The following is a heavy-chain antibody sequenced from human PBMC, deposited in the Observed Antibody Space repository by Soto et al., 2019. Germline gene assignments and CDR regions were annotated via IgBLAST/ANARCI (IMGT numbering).Heavy chain of an antibody. CDR3: AREKNGDYYFDY. CDR2: IYYSGST. D-gene: IGHD4-17*01. Sequence: SETLSLTCTVSGGSISSGGYYWSWIRQHPGKGLEWIGYIYYSGSTYYNPSLKSRVTISVDTSKNQFSLKLSSVTAADTAVYYCAREKNGDYYFDYWGQGTLVTVSS. CDR1: GGSISSGGYY. J-gene: IGHJ4*02. V-gene: IGHV4-31*03.